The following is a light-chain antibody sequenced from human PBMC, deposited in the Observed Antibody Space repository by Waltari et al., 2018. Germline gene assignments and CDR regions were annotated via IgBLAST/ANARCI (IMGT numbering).Light chain of an antibody. CDR1: QSVSRT. V-gene: IGKV3-20*01. CDR3: QHYVRLPAT. CDR2: AAS. Sequence: EIVLTQSPGTLSLAPGERATLSCRASQSVSRTLAWYQQKPGQAPSLLIYAASTRATGIPDRFSGSGSGTDFSLTISRLEPEDFAVYYCQHYVRLPATFG. J-gene: IGKJ1*01.